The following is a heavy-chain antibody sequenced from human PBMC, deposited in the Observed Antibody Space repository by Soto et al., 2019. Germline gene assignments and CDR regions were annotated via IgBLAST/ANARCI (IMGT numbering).Heavy chain of an antibody. Sequence: QVQLVQSGAEVKKPGASVKVSCKASGYTFTSYGVSWVRQAPGQGLEWMGWISGYNGNTNYAQKLQGRVTMTTDTSTSTAYMELRSLRSDDTAVYYCARAGKYYYSSGSTSYYGMAVWRQGLTVTVSS. J-gene: IGHJ6*02. CDR3: ARAGKYYYSSGSTSYYGMAV. CDR1: GYTFTSYG. D-gene: IGHD3-10*01. V-gene: IGHV1-18*04. CDR2: ISGYNGNT.